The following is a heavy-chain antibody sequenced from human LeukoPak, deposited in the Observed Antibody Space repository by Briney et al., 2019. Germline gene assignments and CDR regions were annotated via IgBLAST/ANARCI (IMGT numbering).Heavy chain of an antibody. CDR2: INPNSGGT. CDR1: GYTFTGYY. CDR3: ARDRGAAGRRPPDY. J-gene: IGHJ4*02. D-gene: IGHD6-13*01. V-gene: IGHV1-2*02. Sequence: GASVKVSCKASGYTFTGYYMHWVRQAPGQGLEWMGWINPNSGGTNYAQKFQGRVTMTRDTSISTAYMELSRLRSDDTAVYYCARDRGAAGRRPPDYWGQGTLVTVSS.